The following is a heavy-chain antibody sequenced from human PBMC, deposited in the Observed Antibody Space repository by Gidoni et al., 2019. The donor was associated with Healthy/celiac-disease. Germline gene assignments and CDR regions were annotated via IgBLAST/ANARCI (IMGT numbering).Heavy chain of an antibody. CDR2: VSGSVGST. J-gene: IGHJ4*02. CDR1: GFTFSSHA. CDR3: AKDRATYYYDGSGYYYFDY. Sequence: EVQLLESGGGLVQPGGSLRLSCAASGFTFSSHAMSWVRQAPGKGLEWVSAVSGSVGSTYYADPVKCRFTISRDNSKNKLHLQMNSLRAEDTSVYYCAKDRATYYYDGSGYYYFDYWGQGTLVTVSS. D-gene: IGHD3-22*01. V-gene: IGHV3-23*01.